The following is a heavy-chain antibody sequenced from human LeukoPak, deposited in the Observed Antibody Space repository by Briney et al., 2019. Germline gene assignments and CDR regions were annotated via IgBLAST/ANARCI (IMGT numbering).Heavy chain of an antibody. CDR1: GGSISSSNW. D-gene: IGHD3-22*01. J-gene: IGHJ3*02. Sequence: SETLSLTCAVFGGSISSSNWWSWVRQPPGKGLEWIGEIYHSGSTNYNPSLKSRVTISVDKSKNQFSLKLSSVTAADTAVYYCARGMIVVPGAFDIWGQGTMVTVSS. CDR2: IYHSGST. V-gene: IGHV4-4*02. CDR3: ARGMIVVPGAFDI.